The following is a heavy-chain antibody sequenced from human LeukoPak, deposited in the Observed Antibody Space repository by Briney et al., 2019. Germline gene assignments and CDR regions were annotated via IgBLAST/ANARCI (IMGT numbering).Heavy chain of an antibody. Sequence: KSSETLSLTCTVSGYSISSGYYWGWIRRPPGKGLEWIGSIYHSGSTYYNPSLKSRVTISVDTSKNQFSLKLSSVTAADTAVYYCARKVIVAAREPYFDYWGRGTLVTVSS. CDR3: ARKVIVAAREPYFDY. CDR2: IYHSGST. CDR1: GYSISSGYY. V-gene: IGHV4-38-2*02. J-gene: IGHJ4*02. D-gene: IGHD3-22*01.